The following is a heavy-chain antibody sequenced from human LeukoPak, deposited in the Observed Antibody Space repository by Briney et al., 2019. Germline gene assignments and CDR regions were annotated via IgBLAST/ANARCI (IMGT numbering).Heavy chain of an antibody. Sequence: PGGSLRLSCAASGFSFNIYVMNWVRQAPGKGLQWVSGIGGSDGSTHYADSVKGRFTISRGNSKNMLYLEMNSLRAEDTAIYYCAKRVHSSSWYAAFDSWGQGTLVTVSS. CDR1: GFSFNIYV. V-gene: IGHV3-23*01. CDR3: AKRVHSSSWYAAFDS. CDR2: IGGSDGST. J-gene: IGHJ4*02. D-gene: IGHD6-13*01.